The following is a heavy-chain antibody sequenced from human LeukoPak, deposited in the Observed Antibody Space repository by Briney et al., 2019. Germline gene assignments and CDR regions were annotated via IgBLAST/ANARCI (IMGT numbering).Heavy chain of an antibody. CDR2: ISSSGST. D-gene: IGHD3-22*01. V-gene: IGHV4-61*02. J-gene: IGHJ6*03. Sequence: SETLSLTCTVSGDSISSGDYYWSWIRQPAGKGLEWIGRISSSGSTNYNPSLKSRVTISVDTSKNQFSLKLSSVTAADTAVYYCARRAGDSSGYYYLSYYYYMDVWGKGTTVTISS. CDR1: GDSISSGDYY. CDR3: ARRAGDSSGYYYLSYYYYMDV.